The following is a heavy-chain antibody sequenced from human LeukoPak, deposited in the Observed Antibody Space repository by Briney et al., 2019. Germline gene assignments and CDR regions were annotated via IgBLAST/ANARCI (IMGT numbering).Heavy chain of an antibody. D-gene: IGHD3-3*01. Sequence: PGGSLRLSCAASGFTFSSSAMSWVRQAPGKGLEYVSAISTTGGSTYYADSVKGRFTISRDNSKNTLSLQMNSVRAEDTALYYCAKGGGSEWSDWGQGTLVTVSS. CDR1: GFTFSSSA. CDR3: AKGGGSEWSD. J-gene: IGHJ4*02. CDR2: ISTTGGST. V-gene: IGHV3-23*01.